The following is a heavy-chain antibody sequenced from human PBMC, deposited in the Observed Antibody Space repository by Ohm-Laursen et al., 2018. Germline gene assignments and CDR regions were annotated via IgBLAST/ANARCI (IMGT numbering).Heavy chain of an antibody. V-gene: IGHV3-30*18. CDR2: ISYDGSNK. CDR1: GFTFSTYG. D-gene: IGHD6-13*01. J-gene: IGHJ4*02. CDR3: AKDQYIKAAAGSPFDY. Sequence: SLRLSCAASGFTFSTYGIHWVRQAPGKGLEWVAVISYDGSNKYYADSVKGLFTISRDNSKNTLYLQMNSLRAEDTAVYYCAKDQYIKAAAGSPFDYWGQGTLVTVSS.